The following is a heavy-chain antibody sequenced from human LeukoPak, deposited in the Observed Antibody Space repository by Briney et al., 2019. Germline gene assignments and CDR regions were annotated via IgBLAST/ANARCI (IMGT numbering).Heavy chain of an antibody. V-gene: IGHV4-34*01. D-gene: IGHD5-18*01. Sequence: SETLSLTCAVYSGSFSGYYWTWFRQPPGKGLEWIGEFNHNWGAKYNPSLKSRVTISVDTSKNHLSLSLNSVTAADTAVYYCARDSDGYGADYWGQGTLVTVSS. CDR1: SGSFSGYY. CDR3: ARDSDGYGADY. J-gene: IGHJ4*02. CDR2: FNHNWGA.